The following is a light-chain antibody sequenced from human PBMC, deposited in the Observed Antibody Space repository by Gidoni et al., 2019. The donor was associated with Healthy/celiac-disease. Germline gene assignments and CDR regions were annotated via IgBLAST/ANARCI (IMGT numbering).Light chain of an antibody. J-gene: IGKJ3*01. CDR1: QSVSSSY. CDR3: QQYGSSPFT. V-gene: IGKV3-20*01. CDR2: GAS. Sequence: EIVLTQSPGTLSLSPVERATLSCRASQSVSSSYLAWYQQKPVQAPRLLIYGASSRATGIPDRFSGSGSGTDFTLTISRLEPEDFAVYYCQQYGSSPFTFGPGTKVDIK.